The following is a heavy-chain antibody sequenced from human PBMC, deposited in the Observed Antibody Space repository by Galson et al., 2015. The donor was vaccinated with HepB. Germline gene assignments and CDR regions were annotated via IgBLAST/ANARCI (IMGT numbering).Heavy chain of an antibody. J-gene: IGHJ6*03. CDR3: ARDPVGAVADYYYYYYMDV. Sequence: SVKVSCKASGYTFTGYYMHWVRQAPGQGLEWMGWINPNSGGTNYAQKFQGRVTMTRDTSISTAYMELSRLRSDDTAVYYCARDPVGAVADYYYYYYMDVWGKGTTVTVSS. D-gene: IGHD6-19*01. CDR1: GYTFTGYY. CDR2: INPNSGGT. V-gene: IGHV1-2*02.